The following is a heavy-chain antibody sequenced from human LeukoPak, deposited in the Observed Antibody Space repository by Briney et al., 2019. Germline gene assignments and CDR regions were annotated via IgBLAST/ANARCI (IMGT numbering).Heavy chain of an antibody. V-gene: IGHV4-61*01. CDR2: IYYNGST. CDR3: ARHIIYSGNYFDY. CDR1: GGSVSSGSYY. J-gene: IGHJ4*02. D-gene: IGHD1-26*01. Sequence: PSESLSLTCTVSGGSVSSGSYYWSWIRQPPGKGLEWIGYIYYNGSTNYNPSLKSRVTISIDTSKNQFSLKLSSVTAADTAVYYCARHIIYSGNYFDYWGQGTLVTVSS.